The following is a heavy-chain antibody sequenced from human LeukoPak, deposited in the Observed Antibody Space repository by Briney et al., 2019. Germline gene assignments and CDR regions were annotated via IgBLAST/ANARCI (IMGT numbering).Heavy chain of an antibody. Sequence: GASVKVSCKASGYTFTSYGISWVRQAPGQGLEWMGWVSAYADNTNYVQKLQGRVTMTTDTSTSTAYMELRSLRSEDMAVYYCARGSNPYVVDYWGQGTLVTVSS. J-gene: IGHJ4*02. V-gene: IGHV1-18*03. CDR2: VSAYADNT. CDR1: GYTFTSYG. D-gene: IGHD3-16*01. CDR3: ARGSNPYVVDY.